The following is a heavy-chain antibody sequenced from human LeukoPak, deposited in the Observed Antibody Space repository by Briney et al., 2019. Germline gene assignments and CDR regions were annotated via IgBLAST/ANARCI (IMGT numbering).Heavy chain of an antibody. J-gene: IGHJ5*02. V-gene: IGHV4-31*03. Sequence: SQTLSLTCTVSGGSISSGGYYRSWIRQHPGKGLEWIGYIYYSGSTYYNPSLKSRVTISVDTSKNQFSLKLSSVTAADTAVYYCARAFLAYCGGDCYSLPHNWSDPWGQGTLVTVSS. CDR1: GGSISSGGYY. D-gene: IGHD2-21*02. CDR3: ARAFLAYCGGDCYSLPHNWSDP. CDR2: IYYSGST.